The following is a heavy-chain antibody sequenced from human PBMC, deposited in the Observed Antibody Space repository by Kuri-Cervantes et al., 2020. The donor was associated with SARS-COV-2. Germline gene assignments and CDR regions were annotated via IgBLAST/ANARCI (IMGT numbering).Heavy chain of an antibody. Sequence: GSLRLSCAASGFTFSSYEMNWVRQAPGKGLEWVSYISSSGSTIYYADSVKGRFTISRDNAKNSLYLQINSLRAEDTAVYYCARDGALRWSYYFDYWGQGTLVTVSS. D-gene: IGHD4-23*01. V-gene: IGHV3-48*03. CDR1: GFTFSSYE. J-gene: IGHJ4*02. CDR2: ISSSGSTI. CDR3: ARDGALRWSYYFDY.